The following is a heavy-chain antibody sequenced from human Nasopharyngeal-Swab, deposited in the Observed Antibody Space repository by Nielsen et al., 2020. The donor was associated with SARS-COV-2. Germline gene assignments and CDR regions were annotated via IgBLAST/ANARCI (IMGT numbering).Heavy chain of an antibody. Sequence: SVTVPCKASGYAFTKCSISWVRQAPGQGLEWMGWISGNNDNRNYAQKVQGRVTMTTDTSTTTVYMELTSLRPDDTAIYYCARDGAPLVSGIYFNWFDPWGQGTLVTVSS. D-gene: IGHD3-10*01. CDR2: ISGNNDNR. J-gene: IGHJ5*02. CDR3: ARDGAPLVSGIYFNWFDP. V-gene: IGHV1-18*01. CDR1: GYAFTKCS.